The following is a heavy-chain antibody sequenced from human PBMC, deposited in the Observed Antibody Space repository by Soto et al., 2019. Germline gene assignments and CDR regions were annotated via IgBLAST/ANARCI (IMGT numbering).Heavy chain of an antibody. D-gene: IGHD6-13*01. Sequence: QVQLVESGGGVVQPGRSLRLSCAASGFTFTTYGIHWVRQAPGKGLEWVAVISSDGRKNYFADSVRGRFTISRDNSKNTVYLQINNVRAEDTAVYYCAKERMGYYYGLAVWGQGTTVVVSS. V-gene: IGHV3-30*18. J-gene: IGHJ6*02. CDR3: AKERMGYYYGLAV. CDR2: ISSDGRKN. CDR1: GFTFTTYG.